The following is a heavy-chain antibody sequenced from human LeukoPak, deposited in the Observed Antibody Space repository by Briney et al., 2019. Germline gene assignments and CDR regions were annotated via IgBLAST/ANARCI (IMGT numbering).Heavy chain of an antibody. D-gene: IGHD1-26*01. CDR2: INPNSGGT. Sequence: ASVKVSCKASGGTFSSYAISWVRQAPGQGLEWMGRINPNSGGTNYAQKFQGRVTMTRDTSISTAYMELSRLRSDDTAVYYYARGEIVGATKLKIMPDYWGQGTLVTVSS. V-gene: IGHV1-2*06. CDR1: GGTFSSYA. J-gene: IGHJ4*02. CDR3: ARGEIVGATKLKIMPDY.